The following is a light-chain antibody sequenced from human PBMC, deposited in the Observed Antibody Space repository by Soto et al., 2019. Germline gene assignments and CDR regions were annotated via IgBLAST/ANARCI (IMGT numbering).Light chain of an antibody. J-gene: IGLJ1*01. Sequence: QSVLTQPASVSGPPGQSITISCTGTSSDVGAYNYDSWYQHHPGKAPRLVIYDATNRPSGISDRFSGSKSGNTASLTISGLLAEDEADYYCTSYTSTSTYVFGTGTKLTVL. CDR3: TSYTSTSTYV. CDR2: DAT. V-gene: IGLV2-14*01. CDR1: SSDVGAYNY.